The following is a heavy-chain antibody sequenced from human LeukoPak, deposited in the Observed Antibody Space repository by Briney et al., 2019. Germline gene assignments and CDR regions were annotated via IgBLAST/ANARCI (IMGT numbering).Heavy chain of an antibody. CDR1: GGSISSTSYY. Sequence: SSETLSLTCTVSGGSISSTSYYWGWIRQPPGKGLEWIGYIYYSGSTNYNPSLKSRVTISVDTSKNQFSLKLSSVTAADTAVYYCARAVLLWFGEPHYFDYWGQGTLVTVSS. V-gene: IGHV4-61*05. CDR2: IYYSGST. J-gene: IGHJ4*02. CDR3: ARAVLLWFGEPHYFDY. D-gene: IGHD3-10*01.